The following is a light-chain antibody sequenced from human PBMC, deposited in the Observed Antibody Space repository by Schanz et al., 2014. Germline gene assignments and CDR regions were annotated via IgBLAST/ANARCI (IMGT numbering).Light chain of an antibody. Sequence: QSALTQPASVSGSPGQSITISCTGTSSDVGGYNYVSWYQQHPGKAPKLMIYDVNNRPSGVSNRFSGSKSAYTASLSISGLQAEGEADYYWSSYAPTNPLVFGGGTKLTVL. V-gene: IGLV2-14*01. J-gene: IGLJ2*01. CDR2: DVN. CDR1: SSDVGGYNY. CDR3: SSYAPTNPLV.